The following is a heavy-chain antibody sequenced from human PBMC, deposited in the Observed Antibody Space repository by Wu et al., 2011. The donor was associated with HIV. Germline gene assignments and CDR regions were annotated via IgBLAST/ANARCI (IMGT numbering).Heavy chain of an antibody. V-gene: IGHV1-18*01. D-gene: IGHD3-10*01. CDR2: IGVYNGDT. Sequence: QIQLVQSGAEVRKPGASVKVSCKASGYTFTNYGINWLRQAPGQGLEWMGWIGVYNGDTIYVQRLQGRITVTTDTSTNTAYMELRSLRFDDTAVYYCARDRHPMVGPWYYYYYMDVWGKGTTVTVSS. CDR3: ARDRHPMVGPWYYYYYMDV. J-gene: IGHJ6*03. CDR1: GYTFTNYG.